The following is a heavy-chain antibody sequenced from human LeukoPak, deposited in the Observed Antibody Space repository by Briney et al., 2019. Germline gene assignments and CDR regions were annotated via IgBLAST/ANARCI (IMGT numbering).Heavy chain of an antibody. J-gene: IGHJ4*02. CDR1: GFTFSSYS. D-gene: IGHD3-22*01. Sequence: GSLRLSCAASGFTFSSYSMNWVRQAPGKGLEWVSYISSSSSTIYYADSVKGRFTISRDNAKNSLYLQMNSQRDEDTAVYYCARAKAYYDSSGEQKGAFDYWGQGTLVTVSS. V-gene: IGHV3-48*02. CDR2: ISSSSSTI. CDR3: ARAKAYYDSSGEQKGAFDY.